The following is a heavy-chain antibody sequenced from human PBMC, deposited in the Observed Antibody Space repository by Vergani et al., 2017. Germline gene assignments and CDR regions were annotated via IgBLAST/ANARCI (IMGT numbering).Heavy chain of an antibody. CDR3: TKGSVYYHDSAGHGYDPYTGFDL. CDR1: GFTFSNYA. V-gene: IGHV3-23*04. CDR2: ISGSGGST. Sequence: EVQLVESGGGLVQPGGSLRLSCAASGFTFSNYAMSWVRQAPGKGLEWVSGISGSGGSTYYADSVKGRFTISRDNAKNSLFLEMNSLRFEDTAVYFCTKGSVYYHDSAGHGYDPYTGFDLWGQGTLVTVSS. D-gene: IGHD5-12*01. J-gene: IGHJ3*01.